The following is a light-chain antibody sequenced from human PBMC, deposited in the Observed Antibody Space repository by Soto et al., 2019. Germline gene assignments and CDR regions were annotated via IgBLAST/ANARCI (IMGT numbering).Light chain of an antibody. V-gene: IGKV1-39*01. J-gene: IGKJ4*01. CDR2: AAS. CDR3: QESYTIPAVS. CDR1: QNIDNY. Sequence: IQMTQSPSSLSASVGDRVTITCRASQNIDNYLNWYQHKPGKAPRLLIYAASTLQSGVPSRFSGSGSGTDFTLTISGLQTEDFATYFCQESYTIPAVSFGGGTKVEIK.